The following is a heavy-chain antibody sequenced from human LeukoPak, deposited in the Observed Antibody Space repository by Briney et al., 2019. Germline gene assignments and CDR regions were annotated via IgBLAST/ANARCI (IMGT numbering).Heavy chain of an antibody. V-gene: IGHV3-15*01. D-gene: IGHD5-18*01. CDR3: TIHRAMAIYYLDY. J-gene: IGHJ4*02. CDR1: GFTFSNAW. Sequence: PGGSLRLSCAASGFTFSNAWMSWVRQAPGKGLEWVGRIKSKTDGGTTDYAAPVKGRFTISRDDSKNTLYLQMNSLKTEDTAVYYCTIHRAMAIYYLDYWGQGTLVTVSS. CDR2: IKSKTDGGTT.